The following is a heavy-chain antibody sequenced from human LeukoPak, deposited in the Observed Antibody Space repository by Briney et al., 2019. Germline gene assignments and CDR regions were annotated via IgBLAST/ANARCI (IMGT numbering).Heavy chain of an antibody. CDR2: IYYSGNT. CDR3: ARRPGIAAARGTFDI. Sequence: SETLSLTCTVSGGSISSSSSYWVWIRQPPGKGLEWIGSIYYSGNTYYNSSRKSRVTISVDSSKNQFSLKLNSVTAADTAVYYCARRPGIAAARGTFDIWGQGTMVTVSS. V-gene: IGHV4-39*01. CDR1: GGSISSSSSY. J-gene: IGHJ3*02. D-gene: IGHD6-13*01.